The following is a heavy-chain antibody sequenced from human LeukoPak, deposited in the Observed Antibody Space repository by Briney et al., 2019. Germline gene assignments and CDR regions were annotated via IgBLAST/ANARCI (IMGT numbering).Heavy chain of an antibody. Sequence: PGGSLRLSCAASGFTFSSYTMHWVRQAPGKGLDWVAVISYDGSNKLYADSVKGRFTISRDNAKNTLYLQMNSLRAEDTAVYYCARYYDSSGYKVDYWGQGTLVTVSS. V-gene: IGHV3-30*04. J-gene: IGHJ4*02. CDR2: ISYDGSNK. CDR3: ARYYDSSGYKVDY. D-gene: IGHD3-22*01. CDR1: GFTFSSYT.